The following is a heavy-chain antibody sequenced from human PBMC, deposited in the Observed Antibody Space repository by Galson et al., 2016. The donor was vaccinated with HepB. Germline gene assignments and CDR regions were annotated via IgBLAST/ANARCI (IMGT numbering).Heavy chain of an antibody. CDR3: ARQLHPPGFVLLDS. Sequence: SLSLSCAASGFTFSHHCLHWVRQAPGKGLEWVANTWADGNNKYYADSVKGRFTISKDNSKDTEYLQMDSLRADDTALYYCARQLHPPGFVLLDSWGQGTRVTVSS. CDR2: TWADGNNK. CDR1: GFTFSHHC. D-gene: IGHD2/OR15-2a*01. J-gene: IGHJ4*02. V-gene: IGHV3-33*01.